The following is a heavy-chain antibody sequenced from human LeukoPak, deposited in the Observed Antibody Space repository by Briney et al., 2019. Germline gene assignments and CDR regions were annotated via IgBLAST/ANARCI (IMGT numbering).Heavy chain of an antibody. Sequence: GGSLRLSCAASGFTFSSYAMSWVRQAPGKGLEWVSAISGSGGSTYYADSVKGRFTISRDNAKNSLYLQMNSLRAEDTAVYYCAREVAYYYDSSGYYLDYWGQGTLVTVSS. CDR3: AREVAYYYDSSGYYLDY. J-gene: IGHJ4*02. CDR2: ISGSGGST. V-gene: IGHV3-23*01. CDR1: GFTFSSYA. D-gene: IGHD3-22*01.